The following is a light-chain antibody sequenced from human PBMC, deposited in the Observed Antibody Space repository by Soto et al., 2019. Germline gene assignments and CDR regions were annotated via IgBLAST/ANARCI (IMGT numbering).Light chain of an antibody. CDR2: DVS. V-gene: IGLV2-14*03. J-gene: IGLJ2*01. Sequence: QSALTQPASASGSPGQSITISCTVTSSDDGRYKLVSWYQPHPGKAPKLMIYDVSNQPSGVSDRLSCSKSGNTASLTISGLQEEDEDDYYCSEYTNSITLIFGGGTKLTVL. CDR1: SSDDGRYKL. CDR3: SEYTNSITLI.